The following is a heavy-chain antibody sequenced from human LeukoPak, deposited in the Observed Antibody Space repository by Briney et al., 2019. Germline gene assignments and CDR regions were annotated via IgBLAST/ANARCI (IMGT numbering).Heavy chain of an antibody. CDR1: GGSISSYY. D-gene: IGHD3-16*02. Sequence: PSETLSLTCTVSGGSISSYYWGWTRQPPGKGLEWIGSIYHSGSTYYNPSLKSRVTISVDTSKNQFSLKLSSVTAADTAVYYCARATWGSYRYPPHFDYWGQGTLVTVSS. V-gene: IGHV4-38-2*02. J-gene: IGHJ4*02. CDR2: IYHSGST. CDR3: ARATWGSYRYPPHFDY.